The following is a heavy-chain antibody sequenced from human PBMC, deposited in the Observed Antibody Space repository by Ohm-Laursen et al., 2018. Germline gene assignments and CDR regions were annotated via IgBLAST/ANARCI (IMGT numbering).Heavy chain of an antibody. J-gene: IGHJ5*01. Sequence: SLRLSCTASGFTFSSYWMNWVRQAPGKGLEWVANIKEDGSEKNYVDSVKGRFTISRDNGKNSLYLQMNSLRAEDTAVYHCAKAGGWSYSYELDSWGQGALVTVSS. D-gene: IGHD3-10*01. V-gene: IGHV3-7*03. CDR3: AKAGGWSYSYELDS. CDR1: GFTFSSYW. CDR2: IKEDGSEK.